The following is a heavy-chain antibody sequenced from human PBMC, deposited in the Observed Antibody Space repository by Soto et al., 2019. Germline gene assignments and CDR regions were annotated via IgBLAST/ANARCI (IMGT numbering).Heavy chain of an antibody. CDR1: GGSFSGYY. CDR2: INHSGST. D-gene: IGHD3-22*01. V-gene: IGHV4-34*01. J-gene: IGHJ5*02. Sequence: QVQLQQWGAGLLKPSETLSLTCAVYGGSFSGYYWSWIRQPPGKGLEWIGEINHSGSTNYNPSLKSRVTISVDTSKNQFSLKLSSVTAADTAVYYCAREGGLKNYYDSIYWFDPWGQGTLVTVSS. CDR3: AREGGLKNYYDSIYWFDP.